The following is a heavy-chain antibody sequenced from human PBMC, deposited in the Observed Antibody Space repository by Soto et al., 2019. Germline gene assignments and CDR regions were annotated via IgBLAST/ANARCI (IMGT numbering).Heavy chain of an antibody. V-gene: IGHV1-2*02. CDR2: INPNSGGT. Sequence: VKVSCKASGYTFTGYYMHWVRQAPGQGLEWMGWINPNSGGTNYAQKFQGRVTMTRDTSISTAYMELSRLRSDDTAVYYCASGYCSSTSCEYYYYYGMDVWSQGTTVTVSS. CDR3: ASGYCSSTSCEYYYYYGMDV. J-gene: IGHJ6*02. CDR1: GYTFTGYY. D-gene: IGHD2-2*03.